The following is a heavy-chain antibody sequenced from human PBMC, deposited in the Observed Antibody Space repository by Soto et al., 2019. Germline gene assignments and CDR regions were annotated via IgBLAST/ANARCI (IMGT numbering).Heavy chain of an antibody. V-gene: IGHV4-59*01. CDR2: IYYSGST. CDR3: ARIAAAGEHLDD. CDR1: GGSISSYY. D-gene: IGHD6-13*01. J-gene: IGHJ4*02. Sequence: PSETLSLTCTVSGGSISSYYWSWIRQPPGKGLEWIGYIYYSGSTNYNPSLKSRVTISVDTSKNQFSLKLSSVTAADTAVYYCARIAAAGEHLDDWGQGTLVTVSS.